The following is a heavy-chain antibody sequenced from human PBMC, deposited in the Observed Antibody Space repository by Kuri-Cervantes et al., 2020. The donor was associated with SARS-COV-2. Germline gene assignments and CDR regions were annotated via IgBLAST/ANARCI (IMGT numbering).Heavy chain of an antibody. CDR3: RAGSSTSPFDY. CDR1: GFIFSRYS. J-gene: IGHJ4*02. V-gene: IGHV3-48*01. D-gene: IGHD6-6*01. Sequence: GGSLRLSCEVSGFIFSRYSTNWVRQAPGKGLEWVSHISGSSNTIYYADSVKGRFTISRDNSKNTLYVEMNSLRAEDTAVYYCRAGSSTSPFDYWGQGTLVTVSS. CDR2: ISGSSNTI.